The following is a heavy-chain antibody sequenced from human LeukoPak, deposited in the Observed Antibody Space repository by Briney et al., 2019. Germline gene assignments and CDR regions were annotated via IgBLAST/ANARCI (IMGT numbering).Heavy chain of an antibody. V-gene: IGHV1-18*01. CDR3: ARGGDSNGYYYYYGMDV. Sequence: GASVKVSCKASGYTFTRYDISWVRQAPGQGLGWMGGISAYNGNTNSAQKLRGRVTMTTDTSTSTAYMELRSLRSDDTAVYYCARGGDSNGYYYYYGMDVWGQGTTVTVSS. CDR2: ISAYNGNT. D-gene: IGHD4-11*01. CDR1: GYTFTRYD. J-gene: IGHJ6*02.